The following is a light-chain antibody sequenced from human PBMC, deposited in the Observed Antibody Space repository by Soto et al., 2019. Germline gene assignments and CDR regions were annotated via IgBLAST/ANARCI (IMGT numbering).Light chain of an antibody. CDR1: NSYIGVYYF. J-gene: IGLJ1*01. Sequence: QSVLTHPPSSSVSPLQAVTISCTGTNSYIGVYYFVSWYQHHPGKSPRLIIYEVVQRPSGVPDRFSGSKSGNTASLTVSGLQAADEADYFSKSYAGSKNYVLGSGTXVKVL. CDR3: KSYAGSKNYV. V-gene: IGLV2-8*01. CDR2: EVV.